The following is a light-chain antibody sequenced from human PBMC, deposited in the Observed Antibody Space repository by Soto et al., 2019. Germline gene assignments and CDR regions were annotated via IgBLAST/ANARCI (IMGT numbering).Light chain of an antibody. CDR3: QQSYSTRIT. J-gene: IGKJ5*01. Sequence: DIQMTQSPSSLSASVGDRVTITCRASQSISNYLNWYQQKPGKAPKLMSYAASSLQSGVPSRFSGSGSGTDCTLTISSLQPEDFATYYCQQSYSTRITLGQGTRLEIK. CDR2: AAS. CDR1: QSISNY. V-gene: IGKV1-39*01.